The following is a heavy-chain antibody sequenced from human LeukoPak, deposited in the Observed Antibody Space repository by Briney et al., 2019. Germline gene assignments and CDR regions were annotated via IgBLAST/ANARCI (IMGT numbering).Heavy chain of an antibody. Sequence: PGGSLRLSCAASGFTVSGTYMSWVRQAPGKGLEWVSVLYSGGNSYYADSVKGRFTISRDTSKNTLYLQMNSLRAEDTAVYYCARGGYAYGFDYWGQGTLVTVSS. CDR2: LYSGGNS. CDR1: GFTVSGTY. J-gene: IGHJ4*02. D-gene: IGHD5-18*01. V-gene: IGHV3-53*01. CDR3: ARGGYAYGFDY.